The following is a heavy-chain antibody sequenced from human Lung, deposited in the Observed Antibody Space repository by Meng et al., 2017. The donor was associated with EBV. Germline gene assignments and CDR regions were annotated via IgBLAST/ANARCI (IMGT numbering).Heavy chain of an antibody. Sequence: EVRGVESGGNLVQPGGSLRLSGATSGFSFSAYWMHWVRQVPGKGLQWVSRITPDGGRTDYADSVQGRFTISRDNAAKTLYLQMKSLRPEDTAVYYCSRDLMGPDDWWGQGTLVTVSS. V-gene: IGHV3-74*01. CDR1: GFSFSAYW. CDR3: SRDLMGPDDW. J-gene: IGHJ4*02. D-gene: IGHD1-26*01. CDR2: ITPDGGRT.